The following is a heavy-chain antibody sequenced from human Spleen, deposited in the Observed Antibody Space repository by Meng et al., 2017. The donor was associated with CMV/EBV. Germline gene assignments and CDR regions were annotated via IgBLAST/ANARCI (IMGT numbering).Heavy chain of an antibody. CDR3: ARDGSNKGFDYFDY. J-gene: IGHJ4*02. CDR1: GFTFSSYW. Sequence: GGSLRLSCAASGFTFSSYWMHWVRQAPGKGLVWVSRINSDGSSTTYADSVKGRFTISRDNAKNTLYLQMNSLRVEDTAVYYCARDGSNKGFDYFDYWGQGTLVTVSS. CDR2: INSDGSST. V-gene: IGHV3-74*01. D-gene: IGHD2-15*01.